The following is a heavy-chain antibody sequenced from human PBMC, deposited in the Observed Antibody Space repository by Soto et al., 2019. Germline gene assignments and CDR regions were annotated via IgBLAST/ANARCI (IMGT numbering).Heavy chain of an antibody. V-gene: IGHV3-33*01. D-gene: IGHD4-4*01. Sequence: QVQLVESGGGVVQPGRSLRLSCAASGFTFSSYGMHWVRQAPGKGLEWVAVIWYDGSNKYYADSVKGRFTISRDNSKNTLYLQMNSLRAEDTAVYYCARTRSYSNDPAFDYWGQGTLVTVSS. CDR1: GFTFSSYG. J-gene: IGHJ4*02. CDR2: IWYDGSNK. CDR3: ARTRSYSNDPAFDY.